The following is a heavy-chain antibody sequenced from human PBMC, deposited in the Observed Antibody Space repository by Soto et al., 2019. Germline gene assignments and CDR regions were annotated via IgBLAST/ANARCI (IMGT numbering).Heavy chain of an antibody. CDR1: GFTFSSYA. Sequence: PGGSLRLSCAASGFTFSSYAMSWVRQAPGKGLEWVSAISGSGGSTYYADSVKGRFTISRDNSKNTLYLKMNSLRAEDTAVYYCAKDPLAVAGTIGLYFDYWGQGTLVTVSS. CDR2: ISGSGGST. J-gene: IGHJ4*02. CDR3: AKDPLAVAGTIGLYFDY. D-gene: IGHD6-19*01. V-gene: IGHV3-23*01.